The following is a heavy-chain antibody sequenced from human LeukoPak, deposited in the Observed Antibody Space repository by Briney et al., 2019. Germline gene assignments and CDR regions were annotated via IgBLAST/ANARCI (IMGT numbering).Heavy chain of an antibody. D-gene: IGHD6-19*01. CDR2: ISYDGSNK. Sequence: GGSLRLSCAASGFTFSSYGMHWVCQAPGKGLEWVAVISYDGSNKYYADSVKGRFTISRDNSKNTLYLQMNSLRAEDTAVYYCAKGVAGTFDYWGQGTLVTVSS. CDR3: AKGVAGTFDY. V-gene: IGHV3-30*18. CDR1: GFTFSSYG. J-gene: IGHJ4*02.